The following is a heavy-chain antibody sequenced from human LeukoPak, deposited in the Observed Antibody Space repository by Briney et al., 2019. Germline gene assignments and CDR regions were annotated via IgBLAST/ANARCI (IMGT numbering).Heavy chain of an antibody. J-gene: IGHJ3*02. V-gene: IGHV3-33*01. Sequence: GGSLRLSCAASGFTISSYGIDWVRQAPGKGLEWVAVIWYDGSNKYYADSVKGRFTISRDNSKNTLYLQMNSLRAEDTAVYYCARDRYFDWLEQEDAFDIWGQGTMVTVSS. CDR2: IWYDGSNK. CDR1: GFTISSYG. D-gene: IGHD3-9*01. CDR3: ARDRYFDWLEQEDAFDI.